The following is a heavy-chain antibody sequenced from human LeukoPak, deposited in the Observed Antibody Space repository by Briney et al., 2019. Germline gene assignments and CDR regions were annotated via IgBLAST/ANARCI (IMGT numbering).Heavy chain of an antibody. CDR2: INTNGVTT. V-gene: IGHV3-64*02. D-gene: IGHD1-26*01. J-gene: IGHJ3*01. CDR1: GFTFSSYS. Sequence: TGGSLRLSCAASGFTFSSYSMYWVRQAPGKGLEYVSAINTNGVTTYYADSVRDRFTISRDNSKNTLYLQMGGLRPEDMAVYYCARVGPMNALDLWGQGTMVTVSS. CDR3: ARVGPMNALDL.